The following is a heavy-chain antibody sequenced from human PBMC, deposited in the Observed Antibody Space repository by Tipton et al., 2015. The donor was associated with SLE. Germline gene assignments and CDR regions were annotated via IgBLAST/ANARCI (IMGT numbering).Heavy chain of an antibody. CDR2: IYYIGST. D-gene: IGHD3-22*01. CDR1: GGSISSSSYY. Sequence: TLSLTCTVSGGSISSSSYYWGWICQPPGKGLEWIGYIYYIGSTNYNPSLKSRVTISVDTSKNQFSLKLSSVTAADTAVYYCARDYYYDPGAFDIWGQGTMVTVSS. J-gene: IGHJ3*02. V-gene: IGHV4-61*05. CDR3: ARDYYYDPGAFDI.